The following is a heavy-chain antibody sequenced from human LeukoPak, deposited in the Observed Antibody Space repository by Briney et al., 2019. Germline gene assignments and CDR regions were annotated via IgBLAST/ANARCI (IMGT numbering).Heavy chain of an antibody. Sequence: RASETLSLTCTVSGGSISSGSYYWRWIRQPAGKGLEWIGRIYTSGSTNYNPSLKSRFTISVDTSKNQFSLKLSSVTAADTAVYYCARIFENWFDPWGQGTLVTVSS. D-gene: IGHD3-3*01. J-gene: IGHJ5*02. CDR2: IYTSGST. CDR3: ARIFENWFDP. V-gene: IGHV4-61*02. CDR1: GGSISSGSYY.